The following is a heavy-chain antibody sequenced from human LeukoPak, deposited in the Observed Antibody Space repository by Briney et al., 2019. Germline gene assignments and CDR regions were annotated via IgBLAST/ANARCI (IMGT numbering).Heavy chain of an antibody. Sequence: GRSLRLSCAASGFTFSSYAMHWVRQAPGKGLEWVAVISYDGSNKCYADSVKGRFTISRDNSKNTLYLQMNSLRAEDTAVYYCARDPGPFYGEGGFGYWGQGTLVTVSS. D-gene: IGHD4-17*01. CDR3: ARDPGPFYGEGGFGY. V-gene: IGHV3-30*04. J-gene: IGHJ4*02. CDR2: ISYDGSNK. CDR1: GFTFSSYA.